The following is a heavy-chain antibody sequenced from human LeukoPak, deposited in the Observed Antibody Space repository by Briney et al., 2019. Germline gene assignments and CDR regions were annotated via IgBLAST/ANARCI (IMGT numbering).Heavy chain of an antibody. CDR1: GFTFSSYA. CDR2: ISGSGGST. CDR3: AKDGGYYDSSGYEYYFDY. Sequence: GGSLRLSRAASGFTFSSYAMSWVRQAPGKGLEWVSAISGSGGSTYYADSVKGRFTISRDNSKNTLYLQMNSLRAEDTAVYYCAKDGGYYDSSGYEYYFDYWGQGTLVTVSS. V-gene: IGHV3-23*01. D-gene: IGHD3-22*01. J-gene: IGHJ4*02.